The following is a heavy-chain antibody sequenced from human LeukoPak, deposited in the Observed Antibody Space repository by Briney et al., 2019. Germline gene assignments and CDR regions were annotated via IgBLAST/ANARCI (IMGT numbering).Heavy chain of an antibody. Sequence: GGSLRLSCAASGFTFSNHWMSWVRQAPGKGLEWVANIKQDGSEKYYVDSVKGRFTISRDNAKNSLYLQMNSLRAEDTAVYYCARGSGWYYYWGQGTPVTVSS. CDR1: GFTFSNHW. V-gene: IGHV3-7*04. J-gene: IGHJ4*02. CDR3: ARGSGWYYY. D-gene: IGHD6-19*01. CDR2: IKQDGSEK.